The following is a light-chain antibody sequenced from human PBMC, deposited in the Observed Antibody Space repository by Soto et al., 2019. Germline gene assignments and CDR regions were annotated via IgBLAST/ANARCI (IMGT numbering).Light chain of an antibody. CDR1: ISDVGGYDY. V-gene: IGLV2-8*01. Sequence: QSALTQPPSACGSPGQSDTISCTGTISDVGGYDYVSWYQQHPGKAPKLMIYEVSKRPSGVPDRFSGSKSGNTASLTVSGLQAEDEADYYCSSYAGSSTYVFGTGTKVTVL. CDR2: EVS. J-gene: IGLJ1*01. CDR3: SSYAGSSTYV.